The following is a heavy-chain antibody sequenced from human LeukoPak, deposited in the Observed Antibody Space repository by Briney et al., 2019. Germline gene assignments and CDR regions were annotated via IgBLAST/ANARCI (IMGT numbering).Heavy chain of an antibody. Sequence: SETLSLTCTVYGWSSSGYNGSWIRQPPGKGLEWIGQISHSGSTYYNPSLKSRVTMSVDSSKNQFSLQLTSVTAADTAIYCCANMIRGLDYWGQGALATVSS. CDR3: ANMIRGLDY. D-gene: IGHD3-10*01. J-gene: IGHJ4*02. V-gene: IGHV4-34*01. CDR1: GWSSSGYN. CDR2: ISHSGST.